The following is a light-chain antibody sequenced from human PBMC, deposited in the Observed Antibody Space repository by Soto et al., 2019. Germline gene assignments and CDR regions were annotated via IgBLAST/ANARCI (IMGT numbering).Light chain of an antibody. CDR1: SSDVGNYNL. CDR3: CSYAGSNYV. Sequence: QSALTQPASVSGSPGQSITISCTGTSSDVGNYNLVSWYQHHPGKAPKLMIYEDSKRPSGVSNRFSGSKSGDTASLTISGLQAEDEADYYCCSYAGSNYVFGTGTKLTVL. J-gene: IGLJ1*01. CDR2: EDS. V-gene: IGLV2-23*01.